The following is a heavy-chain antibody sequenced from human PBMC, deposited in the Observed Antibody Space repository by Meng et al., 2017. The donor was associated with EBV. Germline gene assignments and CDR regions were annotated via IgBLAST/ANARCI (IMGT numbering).Heavy chain of an antibody. V-gene: IGHV1-18*01. J-gene: IGHJ4*02. Sequence: HVMRWNPEAEGKKPAASVSVPCKVSGYTITSYGISWVRQAPGQGLEWMGWISAYNGNTNYAQKLQGRVTMTTDTSTSTAYMELRSLRSDDTAVYYCARGLDYFDYWGQGTLVTVSS. CDR1: GYTITSYG. CDR2: ISAYNGNT. CDR3: ARGLDYFDY.